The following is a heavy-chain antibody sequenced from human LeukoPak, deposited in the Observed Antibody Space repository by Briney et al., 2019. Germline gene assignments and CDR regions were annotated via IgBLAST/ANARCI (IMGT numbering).Heavy chain of an antibody. J-gene: IGHJ4*02. CDR2: IYWDDDK. CDR1: GFSLSTSGVG. D-gene: IGHD3-10*01. CDR3: AHVSMVRGVRSSDN. Sequence: SGPTLVKPTQTLTLTCTFSGFSLSTSGVGVGWIRQPPGKALEWLALIYWDDDKRYSPSLKSRLTITKDTSKNQVVLTMTNMDPGDTAKYSCAHVSMVRGVRSSDNWGQETLVTVSS. V-gene: IGHV2-5*02.